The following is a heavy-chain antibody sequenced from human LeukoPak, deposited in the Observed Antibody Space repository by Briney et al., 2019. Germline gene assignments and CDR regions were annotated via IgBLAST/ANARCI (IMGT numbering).Heavy chain of an antibody. D-gene: IGHD3-22*01. CDR2: ISGSGGST. CDR3: AKAEAVQITMIVVVFDY. J-gene: IGHJ4*02. CDR1: GFTFSSYA. V-gene: IGHV3-23*01. Sequence: GGSLRLSCAASGFTFSSYAMSWVRQAPGKGLEWVSAISGSGGSTYYADSVKGRFTISRDNSKNTLYLQMNSLRAEDTAVYYCAKAEAVQITMIVVVFDYWGQGTLVTVSS.